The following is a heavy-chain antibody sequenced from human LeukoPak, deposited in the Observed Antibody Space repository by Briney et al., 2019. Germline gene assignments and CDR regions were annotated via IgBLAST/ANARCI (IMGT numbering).Heavy chain of an antibody. CDR1: GYTFTSYY. Sequence: ASVKVSCKASGYTFTSYYMHWVRQAPGQGLEWMGIINPSGGSTSYAQKFRGRVTMTRDTSTSTVYMELSSLRSEDTAVYYCAALYYYDSSGYYEDYAFDIWGQGTMVTVSS. V-gene: IGHV1-46*01. CDR2: INPSGGST. J-gene: IGHJ3*02. CDR3: AALYYYDSSGYYEDYAFDI. D-gene: IGHD3-22*01.